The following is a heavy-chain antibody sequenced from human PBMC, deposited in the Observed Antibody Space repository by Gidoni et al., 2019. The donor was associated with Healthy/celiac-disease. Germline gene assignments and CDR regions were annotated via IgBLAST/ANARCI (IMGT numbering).Heavy chain of an antibody. D-gene: IGHD6-6*01. Sequence: QVQLQQWGAGLLKPSETLSLTCAVYGGSFSGYDWSWIRQPPGKGLEWIGEINHSGSTNYNPSLKSRVTISVDTSKNQFSLKLSSVTAADTAVYYCARDGPPWGQLVMSWFDPWGQGTLVTVSS. CDR1: GGSFSGYD. V-gene: IGHV4-34*01. CDR2: INHSGST. CDR3: ARDGPPWGQLVMSWFDP. J-gene: IGHJ5*02.